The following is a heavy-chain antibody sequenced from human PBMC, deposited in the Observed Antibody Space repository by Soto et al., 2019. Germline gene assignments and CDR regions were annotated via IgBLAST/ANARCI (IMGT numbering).Heavy chain of an antibody. D-gene: IGHD3-10*01. CDR1: AFTFSRDG. CDR2: IWSDGSNQ. J-gene: IGHJ6*03. V-gene: IGHV3-33*01. Sequence: PGGSLRLSCAASAFTFSRDGMHWVLQAPGKGLQWVGVIWSDGSNQRYAESVKGRFTISRDNSKNTLYLQMNSLRAEDTAVYYCARERTFGENNHNHMAVWGTGITVTVSS. CDR3: ARERTFGENNHNHMAV.